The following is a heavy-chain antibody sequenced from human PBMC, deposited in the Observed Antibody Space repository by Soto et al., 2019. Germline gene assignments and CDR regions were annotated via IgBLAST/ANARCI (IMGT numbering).Heavy chain of an antibody. CDR2: ISYDGSNK. CDR3: AKGEGDWLVGYYYYGMDV. Sequence: GGSLRLSCAASGFTFSSYGMHWVRQAPGKGLEWVAVISYDGSNKYYADSVKGRFTISRDNSKNTLYLQMNSLRAEDTAVYYCAKGEGDWLVGYYYYGMDVWGQGTTVTV. V-gene: IGHV3-30*18. CDR1: GFTFSSYG. J-gene: IGHJ6*02. D-gene: IGHD6-19*01.